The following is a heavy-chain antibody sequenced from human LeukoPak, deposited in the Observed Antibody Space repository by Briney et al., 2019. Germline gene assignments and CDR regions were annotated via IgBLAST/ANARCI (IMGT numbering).Heavy chain of an antibody. J-gene: IGHJ4*02. Sequence: SETLSLTCAVSGVSISSSNSYWGWIRQPPGKGLEWIGSIYHSGGTYYNPSLKSRVTISVDTSKNQFSLKLSSVTAADTAVYYCARLAIDSSSGWFNIATMVDYWGQGTLVTVSS. D-gene: IGHD6-19*01. CDR2: IYHSGGT. CDR1: GVSISSSNSY. CDR3: ARLAIDSSSGWFNIATMVDY. V-gene: IGHV4-39*01.